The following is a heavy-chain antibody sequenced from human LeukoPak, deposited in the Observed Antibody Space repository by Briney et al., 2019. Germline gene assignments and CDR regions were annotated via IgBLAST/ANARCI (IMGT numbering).Heavy chain of an antibody. CDR2: ISSSSSYI. V-gene: IGHV3-21*01. J-gene: IGHJ6*04. Sequence: GGSLRLSCAASGFTFSSYSMNWVRQAPGKGLEWVSSISSSSSYIYYADSVKGRFTISRDNAKNSLYLQMNSLRAEDTAVYYCARDHHYDILTGYPWDYYYGMDVWGKGTTVTVCS. CDR3: ARDHHYDILTGYPWDYYYGMDV. D-gene: IGHD3-9*01. CDR1: GFTFSSYS.